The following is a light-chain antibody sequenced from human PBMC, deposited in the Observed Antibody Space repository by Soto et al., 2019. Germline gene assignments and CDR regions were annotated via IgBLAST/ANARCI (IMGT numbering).Light chain of an antibody. CDR1: QRVAGNF. J-gene: IGKJ1*01. CDR2: GAS. CDR3: QYHATPPRT. Sequence: EVVLTQSPGTLSLSPGERATLSCRASQRVAGNFLSWYQKKPGKAPRRLIHGASARAAGIHDRFRGSGSGTGFTLTISSLEAEDFAVYYCQYHATPPRTFGQGTKVEV. V-gene: IGKV3-20*01.